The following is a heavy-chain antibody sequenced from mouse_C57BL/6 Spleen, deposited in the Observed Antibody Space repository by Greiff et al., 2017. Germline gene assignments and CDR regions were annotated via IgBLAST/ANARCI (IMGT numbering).Heavy chain of an antibody. D-gene: IGHD1-1*01. CDR3: TRDYYGSPFAY. Sequence: VKLMESGAELVRPGASVTLSCKASGYTFTDYEMHWVKQTPVHGLEWIGAIDPETGGTAYNQKFKGKAILTADKSSSTAYMELRSLTSEDSAVYYCTRDYYGSPFAYWGQGTLVTVSA. V-gene: IGHV1-15*01. CDR1: GYTFTDYE. CDR2: IDPETGGT. J-gene: IGHJ3*01.